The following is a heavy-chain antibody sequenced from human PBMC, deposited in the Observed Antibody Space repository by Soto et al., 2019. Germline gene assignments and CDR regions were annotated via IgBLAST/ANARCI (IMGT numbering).Heavy chain of an antibody. CDR1: GGSISSGGYY. D-gene: IGHD3-22*01. CDR2: IYYSGST. J-gene: IGHJ6*02. Sequence: PSETLSLTCTVSGGSISSGGYYWSWIRQHPGKGLEWIGYIYYSGSTYYNPSLKSRVTISVDTSKNQFSLKLSSVTAADTVVYYCARDRVGGYYTMYYGMDVWGQGTTVTVSS. CDR3: ARDRVGGYYTMYYGMDV. V-gene: IGHV4-31*03.